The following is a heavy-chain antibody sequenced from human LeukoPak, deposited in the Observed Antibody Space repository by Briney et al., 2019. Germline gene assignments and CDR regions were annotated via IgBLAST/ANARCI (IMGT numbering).Heavy chain of an antibody. Sequence: GGSLRLSCAASGFTFSSYAMHWVRQAPGKGLEWVAVISYDGSNKYYADSVKGRFTISRDNSKNTLYLQMNSLRAEDTAVYYCMRGATDTTRWFDPWGQGTLVTVSS. CDR1: GFTFSSYA. D-gene: IGHD1-7*01. CDR2: ISYDGSNK. V-gene: IGHV3-30*04. CDR3: MRGATDTTRWFDP. J-gene: IGHJ5*02.